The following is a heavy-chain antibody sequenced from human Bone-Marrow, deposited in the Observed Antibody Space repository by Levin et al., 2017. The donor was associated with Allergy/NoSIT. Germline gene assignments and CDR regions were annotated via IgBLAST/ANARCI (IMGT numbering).Heavy chain of an antibody. Sequence: PGGSLRLSCAASGFNFGDYYMSWIRQTPGKGLEWLSYISSLGGTIFYADSVRGRFIISRDNSKKTLYLQINSLTADDTAVYYCARDRGSYGFGFWGPGTQVTVSS. CDR3: ARDRGSYGFGF. CDR1: GFNFGDYY. V-gene: IGHV3-11*01. J-gene: IGHJ4*02. D-gene: IGHD5-18*01. CDR2: ISSLGGTI.